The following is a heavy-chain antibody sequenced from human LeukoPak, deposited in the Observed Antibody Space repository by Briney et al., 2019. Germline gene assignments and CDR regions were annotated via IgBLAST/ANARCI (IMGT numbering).Heavy chain of an antibody. CDR2: ICANDGNT. Sequence: PGGSLRLSCAASGPTFRNYAMSWVRQAPGKGLEWVSVICANDGNTYYADAVKGRFTISRDNSKDTLYLQMDSLRAEDTAVYYCAKGSGSSCYSPCDYWGQGILVTVSS. V-gene: IGHV3-23*01. J-gene: IGHJ4*02. CDR3: AKGSGSSCYSPCDY. CDR1: GPTFRNYA. D-gene: IGHD2-15*01.